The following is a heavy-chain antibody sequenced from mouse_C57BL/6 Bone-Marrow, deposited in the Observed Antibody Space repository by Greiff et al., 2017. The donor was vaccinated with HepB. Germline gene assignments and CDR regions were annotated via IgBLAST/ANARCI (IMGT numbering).Heavy chain of an antibody. CDR3: ARATTVVARYFDV. CDR2: IDPSDSYT. CDR1: GYTFTSYW. D-gene: IGHD1-1*01. Sequence: QVQLQQPGAELVMPGASVKLSCKASGYTFTSYWMHWVKQRPGQGLEWIGEIDPSDSYTNYNQKFKGKSTLTVDKSSSTAYMQLSSLTSEDSAVYYCARATTVVARYFDVWGTGTTVTVYS. V-gene: IGHV1-69*01. J-gene: IGHJ1*03.